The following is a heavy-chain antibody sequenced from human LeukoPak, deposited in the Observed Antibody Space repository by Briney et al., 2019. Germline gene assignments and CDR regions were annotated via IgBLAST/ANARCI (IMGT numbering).Heavy chain of an antibody. CDR1: GXSFPDYW. D-gene: IGHD5-24*01. CDR2: IYPADSDT. CDR3: ARRRGDGYNSPFDY. V-gene: IGHV5-51*01. Sequence: GESLKISCKGSGXSFPDYWIDWVRQMPGQGLEWMGIIYPADSDTRYSPSFQGQVTISADKSINTAYLQWSTLKASDTATYYCARRRGDGYNSPFDYWGQGTLVTVPS. J-gene: IGHJ4*02.